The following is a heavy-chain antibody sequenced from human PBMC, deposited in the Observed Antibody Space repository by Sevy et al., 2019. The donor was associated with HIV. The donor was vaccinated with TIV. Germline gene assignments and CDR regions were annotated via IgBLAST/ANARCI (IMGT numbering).Heavy chain of an antibody. V-gene: IGHV3-30*18. J-gene: IGHJ5*02. CDR2: ISYDGSNK. D-gene: IGHD6-6*01. Sequence: GESLKISCAASGFTFSSYGMHWVRQAPGKGLEWVAVISYDGSNKYYADSVKVRFTISRDNSKNTLYLQMNSLRAEDTAVYYCAKDRTPYSSSSIAWFDPWGQGTLVTVSS. CDR1: GFTFSSYG. CDR3: AKDRTPYSSSSIAWFDP.